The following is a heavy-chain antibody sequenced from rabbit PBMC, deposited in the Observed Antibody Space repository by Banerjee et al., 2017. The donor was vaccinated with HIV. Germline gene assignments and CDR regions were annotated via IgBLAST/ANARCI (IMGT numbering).Heavy chain of an antibody. CDR1: GIDFSSYYY. CDR2: IYTGSSGST. J-gene: IGHJ4*01. D-gene: IGHD6-1*01. V-gene: IGHV1S40*01. Sequence: QSLEESGGDLVKPGASLTLTCTASGIDFSSYYYMCWVRQAPGKGLEWIGCIYTGSSGSTWYASWAKGRFTISKTSSTTVTLQMTSLTVADTATYFCARDGAGYAAYGYNLWGQGTLVTVS. CDR3: ARDGAGYAAYGYNL.